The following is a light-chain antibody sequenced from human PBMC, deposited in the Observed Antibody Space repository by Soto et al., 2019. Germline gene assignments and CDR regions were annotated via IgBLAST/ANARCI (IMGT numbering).Light chain of an antibody. CDR2: EGS. Sequence: QSALTQPASVSGSPGQSITISCTGTSSDVGSYNLVSWYQQHPGKAPKLMIYEGSKRPSGVSNRFSGSKSGNTASLTISGLQAEDEADYYCFSYAGSITHVVFGGGTKLTVL. V-gene: IGLV2-23*01. J-gene: IGLJ2*01. CDR3: FSYAGSITHVV. CDR1: SSDVGSYNL.